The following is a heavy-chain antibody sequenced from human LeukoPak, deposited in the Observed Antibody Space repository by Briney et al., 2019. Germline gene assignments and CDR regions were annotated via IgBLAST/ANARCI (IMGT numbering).Heavy chain of an antibody. CDR1: GFTFSSYG. CDR2: IWYDGSNK. D-gene: IGHD2-15*01. CDR3: ARGPSLYCSGGSCYSGWFDP. Sequence: GRSLRLSCAASGFTFSSYGMHWVRQAPGKGLERVAVIWYDGSNKYYADSVKGRFTISRDNSKNTLYLQMNSLRAEDTAVYYCARGPSLYCSGGSCYSGWFDPWGQGTLVTVSS. J-gene: IGHJ5*02. V-gene: IGHV3-33*01.